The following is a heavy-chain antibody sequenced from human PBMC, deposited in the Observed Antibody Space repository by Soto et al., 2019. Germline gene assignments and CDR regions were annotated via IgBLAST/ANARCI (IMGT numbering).Heavy chain of an antibody. V-gene: IGHV1-18*01. D-gene: IGHD3-22*01. CDR2: INPSDGNR. Sequence: QIQLVQSGAEWRKPGASVKVSCKASGYSFSFYGITWVRQAPGQGLEWMGWINPSDGNRNFAQKFEDRVTMTTATSPNTVFLELRSLKADHTAIYYLARDRLRGYDSSGFYSWGQGTMVTVSA. CDR1: GYSFSFYG. J-gene: IGHJ4*02. CDR3: ARDRLRGYDSSGFYS.